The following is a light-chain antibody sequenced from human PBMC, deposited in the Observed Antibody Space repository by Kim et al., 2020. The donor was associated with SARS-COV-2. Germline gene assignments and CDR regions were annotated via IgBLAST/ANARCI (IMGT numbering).Light chain of an antibody. CDR1: SSNMGSYE. CDR2: GDR. V-gene: IGLV1-40*01. CDR3: QSYGSSLSDSWV. J-gene: IGLJ3*02. Sequence: QEVNISCTGGSSNMGSYEVHWYKHLRGTAPKLLLYGDRNRPTGVPDRLSGSKADTSASLAITGLQAEDEAEYYCQSYGSSLSDSWVFGGGTRLAVL.